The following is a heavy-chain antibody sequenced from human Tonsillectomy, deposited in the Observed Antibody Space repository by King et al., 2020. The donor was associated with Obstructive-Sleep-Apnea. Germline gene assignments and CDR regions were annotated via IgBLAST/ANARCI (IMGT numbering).Heavy chain of an antibody. CDR3: ARAGSWETVPDFDY. CDR2: SYYSWST. CDR1: VGSISSGGYY. D-gene: IGHD1-26*01. V-gene: IGHV4-31*03. Sequence: VQLQESGPGLVKPSQTLSLTCTVSVGSISSGGYYWSWIRHHPGKGLDGIGYSYYSWSTSYNPSLKRRVTISVDTSKNQFSLKLSSVTAADTAVYYCARAGSWETVPDFDYWGQGTLVTVSS. J-gene: IGHJ4*02.